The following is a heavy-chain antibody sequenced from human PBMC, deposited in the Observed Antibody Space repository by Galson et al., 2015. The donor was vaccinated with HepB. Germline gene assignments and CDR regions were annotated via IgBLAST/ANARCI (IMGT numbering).Heavy chain of an antibody. CDR3: ARDKSGSIDY. J-gene: IGHJ4*02. Sequence: SLRLSCAASGFTFSDYYMSWVRQAPGTGLEWISIITWSGDTTYHTDSVKGRFTISRDNAKNSLSLQMNSLRVEDTAVYYCARDKSGSIDYWGQGSLVTVSS. V-gene: IGHV3-11*01. CDR1: GFTFSDYY. D-gene: IGHD3-10*01. CDR2: ITWSGDTT.